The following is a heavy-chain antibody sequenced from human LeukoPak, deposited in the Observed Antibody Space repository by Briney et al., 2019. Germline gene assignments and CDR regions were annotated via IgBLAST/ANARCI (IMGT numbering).Heavy chain of an antibody. CDR3: ARDSYGDYVAFYFDY. J-gene: IGHJ4*02. CDR2: IYYSGST. D-gene: IGHD4-17*01. Sequence: SETLSLTCTVSGGSISSSSYYWGWIRQPPGKGLKWIGSIYYSGSTYYNPSLKSRVTISVDTSKYQFSLKLSSVTAADTAVYYCARDSYGDYVAFYFDYWGQGTLVTVSS. V-gene: IGHV4-39*07. CDR1: GGSISSSSYY.